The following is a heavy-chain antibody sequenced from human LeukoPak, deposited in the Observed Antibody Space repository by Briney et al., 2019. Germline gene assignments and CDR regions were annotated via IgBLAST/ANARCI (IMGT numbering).Heavy chain of an antibody. D-gene: IGHD6-13*01. Sequence: PSETLSLTCIVSGVSINSTTSYWGWIRQPPGKGLEWIGTLYYSGSTGYNPSLKSRVTTSLDTSKNQFSLKLSSVTAADTAVYYCARIGYSSSWYQYYFDYWGQGTLVTVSS. V-gene: IGHV4-39*07. CDR3: ARIGYSSSWYQYYFDY. J-gene: IGHJ4*02. CDR1: GVSINSTTSY. CDR2: LYYSGST.